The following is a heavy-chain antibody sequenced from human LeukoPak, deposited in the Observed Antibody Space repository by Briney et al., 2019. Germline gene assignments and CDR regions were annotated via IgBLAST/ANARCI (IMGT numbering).Heavy chain of an antibody. CDR3: ARHGYGSGSYYPDDAFDI. J-gene: IGHJ3*02. V-gene: IGHV4-59*08. CDR1: GGSFSGYY. CDR2: IYYSGST. Sequence: PSETLSLTCAVYGGSFSGYYWSWIRQPPGKGLEWIGYIYYSGSTNYNPSLKSRVTISVDTSKNQFSLKLSSVTAADTAVYYCARHGYGSGSYYPDDAFDIWGQGTMVTVSS. D-gene: IGHD3-10*01.